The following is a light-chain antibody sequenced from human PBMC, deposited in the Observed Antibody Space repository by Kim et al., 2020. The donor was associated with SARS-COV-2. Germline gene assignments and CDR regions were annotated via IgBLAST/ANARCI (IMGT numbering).Light chain of an antibody. CDR2: EVS. J-gene: IGLJ3*02. V-gene: IGLV2-18*02. CDR3: SSYTSSNTGV. CDR1: GSDVGTYNR. Sequence: QSVTSSCTGTGSDVGTYNRLAWYQQPPGTATKLVIDEVSNRPSGVPDRFSGSKSGNTASLTISGLQAEDEADYYCSSYTSSNTGVFGGGTKLTVL.